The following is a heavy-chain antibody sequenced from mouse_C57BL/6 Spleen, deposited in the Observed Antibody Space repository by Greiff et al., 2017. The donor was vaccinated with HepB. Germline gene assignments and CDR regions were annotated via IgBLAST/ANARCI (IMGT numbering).Heavy chain of an antibody. Sequence: EVKLVESGGGLVKPGGSLKLSCAASGFTFSSYAMSWVRQTPEKRLEWVATISDGGSYTYYPDNVKGRFTISRDNAKNNLYLQMSHLKSEDTAMYYCAGEDRFAYWGQGTLVTVSA. CDR1: GFTFSSYA. CDR2: ISDGGSYT. V-gene: IGHV5-4*01. CDR3: AGEDRFAY. J-gene: IGHJ3*01.